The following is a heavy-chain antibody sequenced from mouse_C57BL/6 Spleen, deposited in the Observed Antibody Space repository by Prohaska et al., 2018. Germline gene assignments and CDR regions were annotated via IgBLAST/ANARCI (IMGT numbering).Heavy chain of an antibody. D-gene: IGHD1-1*01. V-gene: IGHV1-39*01. J-gene: IGHJ1*03. CDR1: GYSFTDYN. CDR3: AITTGV. Sequence: ELQLQQSGPELVKTGASVKLSCKASGYSFTDYNMNWVKQSNGKSREWIGVINSNYGITSYNQKCKGKATLTVDQSASTAYIQLNSLTSEDSAVYYCAITTGVWGTGTTVTVSS. CDR2: INSNYGIT.